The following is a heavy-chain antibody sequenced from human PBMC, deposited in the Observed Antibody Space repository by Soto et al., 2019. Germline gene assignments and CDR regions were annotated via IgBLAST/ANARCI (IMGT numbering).Heavy chain of an antibody. J-gene: IGHJ5*02. CDR2: INPIGGST. V-gene: IGHV1-46*03. CDR1: GYTFTSYY. D-gene: IGHD3-10*01. CDR3: AMSFGELYRPGFWFYP. Sequence: QVQLVQSGAEVKKPGASVKVSCKASGYTFTSYYMHWVRQAPGQGLEWMGIINPIGGSTSYAKKFQVRLTMTRNPSTSTVYMELSSLRSEDTAVYYCAMSFGELYRPGFWFYPWCEGILVTVSS.